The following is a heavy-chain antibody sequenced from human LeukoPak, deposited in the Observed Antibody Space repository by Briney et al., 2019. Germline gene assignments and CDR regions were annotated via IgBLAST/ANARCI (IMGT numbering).Heavy chain of an antibody. CDR3: ARVGTAYCGGDCYQTHLYNWFDP. CDR1: GFTFSSYG. J-gene: IGHJ5*02. V-gene: IGHV3-30*02. CDR2: IRYDGSNK. D-gene: IGHD2-21*02. Sequence: PGGSLRLSCAASGFTFSSYGMHWVRQAPGKGLEWVAFIRYDGSNKYYADSVKGRFTISRDNSKNTLYLQMNSLRAEDTAVYYCARVGTAYCGGDCYQTHLYNWFDPWGQGTLVTVSS.